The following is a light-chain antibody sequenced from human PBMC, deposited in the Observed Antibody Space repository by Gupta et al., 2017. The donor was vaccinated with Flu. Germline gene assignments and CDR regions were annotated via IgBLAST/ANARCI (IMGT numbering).Light chain of an antibody. Sequence: NIGNNFVSWYQLLPGTVPKVVIYDNNKRPFGIPDRFSASKSGSSATLGISGLHTGDGADYFCGTWDSGLSAVVFGGGTKVTVL. CDR3: GTWDSGLSAVV. J-gene: IGLJ2*01. CDR1: NIGNNF. CDR2: DNN. V-gene: IGLV1-51*01.